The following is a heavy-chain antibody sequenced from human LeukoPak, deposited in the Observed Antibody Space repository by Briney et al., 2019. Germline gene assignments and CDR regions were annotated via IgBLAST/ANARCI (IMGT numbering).Heavy chain of an antibody. CDR1: GGSISSSSYY. CDR3: ARRHYYDSSGYYYYFDY. Sequence: SETLSLTCTVSGGSISSSSYYWGWIRQPPGKGLEWIGSIYYSGSTYYNPSLKRRVTISVDTSKNQFSLKLSSVTAADTAVYYCARRHYYDSSGYYYYFDYWGQGTLVTVSS. J-gene: IGHJ4*02. V-gene: IGHV4-39*01. CDR2: IYYSGST. D-gene: IGHD3-22*01.